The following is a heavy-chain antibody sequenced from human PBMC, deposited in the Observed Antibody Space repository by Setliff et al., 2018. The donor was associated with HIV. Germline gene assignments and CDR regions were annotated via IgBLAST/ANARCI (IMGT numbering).Heavy chain of an antibody. CDR1: GGSISSYY. J-gene: IGHJ4*02. CDR2: IYYSGST. CDR3: ARSGSSSPYYFDY. Sequence: KPSETLSLTCTVSGGSISSYYWSWIRQPPGKGLEWIGYIYYSGSTNYNPSLKSRVTISVDTSKNQFSLRLSSVTAADTAVYYCARSGSSSPYYFDYWGQGTLVTVS. D-gene: IGHD6-6*01. V-gene: IGHV4-59*12.